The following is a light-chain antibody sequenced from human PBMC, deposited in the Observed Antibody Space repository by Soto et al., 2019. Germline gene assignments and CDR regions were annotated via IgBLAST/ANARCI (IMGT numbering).Light chain of an antibody. CDR2: EVI. J-gene: IGLJ2*01. V-gene: IGLV2-8*01. Sequence: QSVLTQPPSASGSPGQSVTISCTGTSSDVGGYNYVSWYQQHPGKAPKLMIYEVIKRPSGVPDRFSGSKSGNTASLTVSGLQADDEADYYCSSYAGGNNFLVFGGGSKVTVL. CDR1: SSDVGGYNY. CDR3: SSYAGGNNFLV.